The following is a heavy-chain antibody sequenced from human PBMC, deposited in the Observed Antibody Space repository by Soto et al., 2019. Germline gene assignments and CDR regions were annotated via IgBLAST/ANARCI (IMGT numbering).Heavy chain of an antibody. CDR3: AREDFYNGMDV. CDR1: GGSVSSGSYY. Sequence: QVQVQESGPGLVKPSETLSLTCTVSGGSVSSGSYYWSWIRQPPGKGLEWIGYVYSSGTTCYNPSLKSRVSISVDTSKNQFSLMVTSVTAADTAVYYCAREDFYNGMDVWGHGTTVTISS. J-gene: IGHJ6*02. CDR2: VYSSGTT. V-gene: IGHV4-61*01.